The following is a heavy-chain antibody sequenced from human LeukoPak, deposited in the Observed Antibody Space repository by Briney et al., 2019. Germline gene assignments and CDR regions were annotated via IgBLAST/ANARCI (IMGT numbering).Heavy chain of an antibody. D-gene: IGHD3-3*01. Sequence: QPGGSLRLSCAASGFTFSSYWMSWVRQAPGKGLEWVANIKQDGSEKYYVDSVKGRFTISRDNAKNSLYLQMNSLGAEDTAVYYCAREYDFWSGYYRPWSTYFAYWGQGTLVTVSS. CDR1: GFTFSSYW. V-gene: IGHV3-7*01. CDR3: AREYDFWSGYYRPWSTYFAY. CDR2: IKQDGSEK. J-gene: IGHJ4*02.